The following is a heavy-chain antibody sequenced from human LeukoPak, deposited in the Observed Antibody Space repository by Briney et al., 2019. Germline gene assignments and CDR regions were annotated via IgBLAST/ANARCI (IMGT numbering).Heavy chain of an antibody. J-gene: IGHJ6*02. CDR2: ISSSRSTI. CDR3: ARALDDYGDYGMDV. Sequence: PGGSLRLSCAASGFTFSSYSMNWVRQAPGKGLEWVSYISSSRSTIYYADSVKGRFTISRDNAKNSLYLQMNSLRAEDTAVYYCARALDDYGDYGMDVWGQGTTVTVSS. CDR1: GFTFSSYS. V-gene: IGHV3-48*01. D-gene: IGHD4-17*01.